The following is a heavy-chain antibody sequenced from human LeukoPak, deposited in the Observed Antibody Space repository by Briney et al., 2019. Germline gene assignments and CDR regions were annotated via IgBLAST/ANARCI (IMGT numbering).Heavy chain of an antibody. CDR2: INHSGST. CDR1: GGSFSGYY. J-gene: IGHJ4*02. Sequence: SETLSLTCAVYGGSFSGYYWSWIRQPPGKGLEWIGEINHSGSTNYNPSLKSRVTISVDTSKNQFSLKLSSVTAADTAVYYCARVRSGYYAWRYWGQGTLVTVSS. V-gene: IGHV4-34*01. D-gene: IGHD3-22*01. CDR3: ARVRSGYYAWRY.